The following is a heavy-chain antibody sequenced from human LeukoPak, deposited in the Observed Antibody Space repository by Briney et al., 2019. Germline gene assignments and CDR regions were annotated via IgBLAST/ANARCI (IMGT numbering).Heavy chain of an antibody. CDR1: GGSFSGYY. CDR2: INHSGST. V-gene: IGHV4-34*01. CDR3: ARLIRGVAARPVVYYCYYMDV. J-gene: IGHJ6*03. Sequence: SETLSLTCAVYGGSFSGYYWSWLRQPPGKGLEWIGEINHSGSTNYNPSLKSRVTISVDTSKNQFSLKLSSVTAADTAVYYCARLIRGVAARPVVYYCYYMDVWGKGTTVTVSS. D-gene: IGHD6-6*01.